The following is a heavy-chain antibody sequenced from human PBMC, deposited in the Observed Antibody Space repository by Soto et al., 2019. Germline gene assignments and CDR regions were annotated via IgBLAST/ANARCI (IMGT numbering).Heavy chain of an antibody. V-gene: IGHV4-34*01. CDR1: GGSFSGYY. J-gene: IGHJ2*01. Sequence: QVQLQQWGAGPLRPLETLSLTCGVSGGSFSGYYWSWIRQSPGKGLEWIGEINDRGSINYNPDLKSRVSISVDTSKNHYSLMLRSVNAADTAVYYCARESHDILTGPPWVWYFDLWGRGTLVTVSS. D-gene: IGHD3-9*01. CDR2: INDRGSI. CDR3: ARESHDILTGPPWVWYFDL.